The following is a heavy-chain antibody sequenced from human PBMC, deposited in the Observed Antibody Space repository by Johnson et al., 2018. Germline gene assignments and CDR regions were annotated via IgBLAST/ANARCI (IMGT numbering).Heavy chain of an antibody. CDR3: AREGTVTTGGAFDI. J-gene: IGHJ3*02. V-gene: IGHV3-48*02. CDR1: GFTFSSYS. CDR2: ISSSSSTI. Sequence: VQLVESGGGLVQPGGSLRLSCAASGFTFSSYSMNWVRQAPGKGLEWVSYISSSSSTIYYADSVKGRFTISRDNAKNSLYLQMNSLRDEDTAVYYCAREGTVTTGGAFDIWGQGTMVTVSS. D-gene: IGHD4-17*01.